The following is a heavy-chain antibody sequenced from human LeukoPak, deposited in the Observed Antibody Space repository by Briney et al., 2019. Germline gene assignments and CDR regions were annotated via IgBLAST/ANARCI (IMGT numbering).Heavy chain of an antibody. CDR2: IHIYRGNT. CDR3: EXXVXXTXADSFDP. V-gene: IGHV1-18*01. J-gene: IGHJ5*02. Sequence: AXGXSSTNYGISWVRQAPGQGLEWMGWIHIYRGNTNYAQKFQGRVTMTTDTSTSTVYMEVRGLRSDDTAMYYCEXXVXXTXADSFDPWGQGTLVTVSS. CDR1: GXSSTNYG.